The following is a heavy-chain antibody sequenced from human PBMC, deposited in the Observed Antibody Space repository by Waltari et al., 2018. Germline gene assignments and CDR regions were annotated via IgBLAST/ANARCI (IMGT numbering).Heavy chain of an antibody. CDR1: GGSISSGGYY. V-gene: IGHV4-31*03. J-gene: IGHJ6*02. D-gene: IGHD4-17*01. Sequence: QVQLQESGPGLVKPSQTLSLTCTMSGGSISSGGYYWTWIRQHPGKGLEWIGYIPYSESTYYNPSLRSRVSISLDTSKNQFSLTLTAVTAADTAVYYCSRFKSTVTTNYYYGMDVWGQGTTVTVSS. CDR3: SRFKSTVTTNYYYGMDV. CDR2: IPYSEST.